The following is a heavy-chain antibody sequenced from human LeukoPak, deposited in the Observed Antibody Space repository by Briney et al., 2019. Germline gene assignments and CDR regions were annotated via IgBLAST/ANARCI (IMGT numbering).Heavy chain of an antibody. V-gene: IGHV4-34*01. J-gene: IGHJ6*02. Sequence: PSETLSLTCAVYGGSFSGYYWSWIRQPPGKGLEWIGEINHSGSTNYNPSLKSRVTISVDTSKNQFSLKLSSVTAADTAVYYCRVSKPRYYYYYGMDVWGQGTTVTVSS. CDR1: GGSFSGYY. CDR3: RVSKPRYYYYYGMDV. CDR2: INHSGST. D-gene: IGHD1-14*01.